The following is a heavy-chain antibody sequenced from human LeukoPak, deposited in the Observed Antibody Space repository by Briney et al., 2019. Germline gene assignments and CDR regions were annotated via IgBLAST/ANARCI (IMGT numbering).Heavy chain of an antibody. CDR3: ARVRGYGYYYFDY. CDR1: GFTFSDYY. CDR2: ISSSSSYT. D-gene: IGHD5-18*01. J-gene: IGHJ4*02. Sequence: PGGSLRLSCAASGFTFSDYYMSRIRQAPGKGLEWVSYISSSSSYTNYADSVKGRFTISRDNAKNSLYLQMNSLRAEDTAVYYCARVRGYGYYYFDYWGQGTLVTVSS. V-gene: IGHV3-11*06.